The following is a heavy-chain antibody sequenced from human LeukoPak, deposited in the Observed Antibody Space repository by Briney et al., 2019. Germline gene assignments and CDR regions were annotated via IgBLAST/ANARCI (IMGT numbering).Heavy chain of an antibody. D-gene: IGHD2-21*02. CDR2: IIPILGIA. CDR1: GGTFSSYA. CDR3: ARESRELAYCGGDCYPEYFQH. Sequence: ASVKVSCKASGGTFSSYAISWVRQAPGQGLEWMGRIIPILGIANYAQKFQGRVTITADKSTSTAYMELSSLRSEDTAVYYCARESRELAYCGGDCYPEYFQHWGQGTLVTVSS. V-gene: IGHV1-69*04. J-gene: IGHJ1*01.